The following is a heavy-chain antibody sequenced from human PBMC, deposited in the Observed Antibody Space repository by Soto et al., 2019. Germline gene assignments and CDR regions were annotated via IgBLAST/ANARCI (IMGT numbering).Heavy chain of an antibody. Sequence: SETLSLTCTVSDASINSGGYYWSWIRQHPGKGLEWIGFIYYSGTTYYNPSLKSRVTTSVDTSKNQFSLRLSSVTAADTAVYYCARGLIVMLAGIEELINSHFDSWGQGILVTVSS. CDR1: DASINSGGYY. CDR2: IYYSGTT. V-gene: IGHV4-31*03. J-gene: IGHJ4*02. D-gene: IGHD2-21*02. CDR3: ARGLIVMLAGIEELINSHFDS.